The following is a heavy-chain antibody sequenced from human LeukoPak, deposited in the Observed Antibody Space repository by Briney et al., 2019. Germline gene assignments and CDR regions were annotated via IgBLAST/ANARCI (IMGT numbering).Heavy chain of an antibody. CDR3: TTDTWYSAGH. CDR1: GFTFSSYA. CDR2: IKKDGSEK. D-gene: IGHD2-15*01. J-gene: IGHJ4*02. V-gene: IGHV3-7*03. Sequence: GGSLRLSCAASGFTFSSYAMHWVRQAPGKGLEWVAIIKKDGSEKYYVDSLKGRFTISRDNAKNSLFLQMNSLRAEDTAIYYCTTDTWYSAGHWGQGTLVTVSS.